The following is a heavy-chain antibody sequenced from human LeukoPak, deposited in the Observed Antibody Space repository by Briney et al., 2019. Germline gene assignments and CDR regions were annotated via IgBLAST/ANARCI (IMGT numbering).Heavy chain of an antibody. CDR1: GDSISTSNYY. V-gene: IGHV4-61*02. CDR3: ATSPPTIFGHFDL. J-gene: IGHJ2*01. D-gene: IGHD3-9*01. Sequence: SQTLSLTCTVSGDSISTSNYYWGWIRQPAGKGLEWIGRIYSSGTTNYNPSLKSRVTISVDTSKNQFSLKMTSATAADTAVYYCATSPPTIFGHFDLWGRGTLVTVSS. CDR2: IYSSGTT.